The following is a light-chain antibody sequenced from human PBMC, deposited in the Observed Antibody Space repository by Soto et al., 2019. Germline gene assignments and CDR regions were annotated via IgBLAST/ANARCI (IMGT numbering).Light chain of an antibody. CDR2: NAS. CDR3: QQYGSSPQT. Sequence: EIVMTQSPATLSVSPGERATLSCRASQSVSSNLAWYQQKPGQAPRLLIYNASSRATGIPDRFGGSGSGTDFTLTISRLEPEDFAVYYCQQYGSSPQTFGQGTKVDIK. V-gene: IGKV3-20*01. CDR1: QSVSSN. J-gene: IGKJ1*01.